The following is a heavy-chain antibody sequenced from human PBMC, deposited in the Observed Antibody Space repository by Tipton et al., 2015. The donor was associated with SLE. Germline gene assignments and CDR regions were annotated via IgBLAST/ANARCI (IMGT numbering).Heavy chain of an antibody. CDR2: IYYSGST. CDR1: GGSISSSSYY. CDR3: ARDRAAAGPKVDY. D-gene: IGHD6-13*01. V-gene: IGHV4-39*07. Sequence: TLSLTCTVSGGSISSSSYYWGWIRQPPGKGLEWIGSIYYSGSTYYNPSLKSRVTISVDTSKNQFSLKLSSVTAADTAVYYCARDRAAAGPKVDYWGQGTLVTVSS. J-gene: IGHJ4*02.